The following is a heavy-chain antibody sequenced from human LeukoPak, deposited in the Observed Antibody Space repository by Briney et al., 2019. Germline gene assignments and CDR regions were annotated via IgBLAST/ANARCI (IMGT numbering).Heavy chain of an antibody. CDR3: ARGTYCSSTGCLDY. J-gene: IGHJ4*02. Sequence: GGSLRLSCAASGFTFSSYSMNWVRQAPGKGLEWISYISSSSSTIYYADSVKGRFTISRDNAKNSLYLQMNSLRAEDTAVYYCARGTYCSSTGCLDYWGQGTLVTVSS. CDR1: GFTFSSYS. CDR2: ISSSSSTI. V-gene: IGHV3-48*01. D-gene: IGHD2-2*01.